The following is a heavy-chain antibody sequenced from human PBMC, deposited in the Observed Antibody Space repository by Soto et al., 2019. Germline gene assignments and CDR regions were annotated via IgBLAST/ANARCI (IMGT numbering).Heavy chain of an antibody. D-gene: IGHD3-3*01. CDR2: ISGSDGKT. CDR3: ARWSYLDY. Sequence: DVQLWESGGGLVQPGGSLRLSCAASGFSFGSYALSWVRQAPGKGLEWVSTISGSDGKTFYADSVKGRFSISRDTSQSTLYLQMNSLRADDTAMYYCARWSYLDYWGQSTRVTVSS. V-gene: IGHV3-23*01. CDR1: GFSFGSYA. J-gene: IGHJ4*02.